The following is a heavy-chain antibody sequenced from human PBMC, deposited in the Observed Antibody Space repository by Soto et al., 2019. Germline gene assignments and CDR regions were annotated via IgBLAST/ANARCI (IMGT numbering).Heavy chain of an antibody. CDR1: GGSISSYY. V-gene: IGHV4-59*08. CDR3: AGQERGRSYVYTFDP. Sequence: SETLSLTCTVSGGSISSYYWSWFRQSPGKRMEWIGYVHHSWGSSYNPSLQSRVAISIDTSKNHFSLKLSSVTAADTAVYYCAGQERGRSYVYTFDPWGQGALVTGSS. CDR2: VHHSWGS. D-gene: IGHD1-26*01. J-gene: IGHJ5*02.